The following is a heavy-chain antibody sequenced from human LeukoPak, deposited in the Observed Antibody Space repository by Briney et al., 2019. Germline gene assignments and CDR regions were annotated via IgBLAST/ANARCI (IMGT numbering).Heavy chain of an antibody. V-gene: IGHV1-24*01. CDR2: FDPEDGET. CDR3: ATAVMVVAATQNWGYYFDY. J-gene: IGHJ4*02. CDR1: GYTLTELS. D-gene: IGHD2-15*01. Sequence: ASVKVSCKVSGYTLTELSMHWVRQAPGKGLEWMGGFDPEDGETIYAQKFQGRVTMTEDTSTDTAYMELSSLRSEDTAVYYCATAVMVVAATQNWGYYFDYWGQGTLVTVSP.